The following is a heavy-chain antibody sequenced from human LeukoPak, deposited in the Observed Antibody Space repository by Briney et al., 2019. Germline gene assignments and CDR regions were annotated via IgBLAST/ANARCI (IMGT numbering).Heavy chain of an antibody. V-gene: IGHV1-69*05. CDR3: ARQFYGSGSFSEYFQH. CDR2: IIPIFGTA. J-gene: IGHJ1*01. CDR1: GGTFSSHA. Sequence: SVKVSCKASGGTFSSHAISWVRQAPGQGLEWMGGIIPIFGTANYAQKFQGRVTITTDESTSTAYMELSSLRSEDTAVYYCARQFYGSGSFSEYFQHWGQGTLVTVSS. D-gene: IGHD3-10*01.